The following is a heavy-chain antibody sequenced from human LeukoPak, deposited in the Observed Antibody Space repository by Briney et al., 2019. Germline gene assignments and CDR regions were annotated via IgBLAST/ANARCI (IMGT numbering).Heavy chain of an antibody. J-gene: IGHJ4*02. CDR3: VRREYSNKSPFDY. V-gene: IGHV3-7*01. CDR1: GFTFTSYW. CDR2: INEDGSYK. Sequence: GGSLRLSCAVSGFTFTSYWMSWVRQAPGKGLEWVANINEDGSYKYHADSVKGRLTISRDNAKNSLYLQMNSLRAEDTAVYYCVRREYSNKSPFDYWGQGTLVTVSS. D-gene: IGHD4-11*01.